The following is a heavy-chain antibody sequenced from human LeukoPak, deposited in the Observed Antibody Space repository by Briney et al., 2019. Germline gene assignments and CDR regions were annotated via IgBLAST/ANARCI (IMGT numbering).Heavy chain of an antibody. CDR2: IYHSGST. V-gene: IGHV4-38-2*02. CDR3: ARVVPPTPYYMDV. Sequence: SETLSLTCTVSGYSISSGYYWGWIRQPPGKGLEWIGSIYHSGSTYYNPSLKSRVAISVDTSKNQFSLKLSSVTAADTAVYYCARVVPPTPYYMDVWGKGTTVTVSS. J-gene: IGHJ6*03. D-gene: IGHD4/OR15-4a*01. CDR1: GYSISSGYY.